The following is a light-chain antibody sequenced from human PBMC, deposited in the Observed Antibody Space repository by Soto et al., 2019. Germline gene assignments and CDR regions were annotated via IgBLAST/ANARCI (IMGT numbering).Light chain of an antibody. CDR3: QQRSKWLLT. V-gene: IGKV3-11*01. Sequence: EIVLTQSPATLSLSPGERATLSCRASQSVSSYLAWYQQKPGQAPRLLIYDTSKRPTGIPARFSGSGSGTDFTLTISSLEPEDFAVYYCQQRSKWLLTFGGGTKVEI. J-gene: IGKJ4*01. CDR2: DTS. CDR1: QSVSSY.